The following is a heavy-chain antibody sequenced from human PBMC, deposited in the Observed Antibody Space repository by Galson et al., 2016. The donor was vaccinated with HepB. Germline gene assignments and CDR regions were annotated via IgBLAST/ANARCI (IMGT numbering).Heavy chain of an antibody. CDR2: ISYDGDTK. D-gene: IGHD5-18*01. CDR1: GFTFSTYG. CDR3: ASDPRQWQRGYNYGFEY. J-gene: IGHJ4*02. Sequence: SLRLSCAASGFTFSTYGMHWVRQAPGKGLEWVAVISYDGDTKYHADSVKGRFTISRDNSKNTLYLQMHRLRFEDTAVYYCASDPRQWQRGYNYGFEYWGQGTLLSVSS. V-gene: IGHV3-30*03.